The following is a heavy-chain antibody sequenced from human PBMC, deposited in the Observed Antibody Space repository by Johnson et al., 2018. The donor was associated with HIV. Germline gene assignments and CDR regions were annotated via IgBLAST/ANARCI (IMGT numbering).Heavy chain of an antibody. CDR2: IYSGGST. CDR3: ARDSAGIVGGTEGFDM. V-gene: IGHV3-53*01. J-gene: IGHJ3*02. D-gene: IGHD1-26*01. Sequence: VQLVESGGGLIQPGGSLRLSCAASGFTVSSNYMSWVRQAPGKGLEWVSIIYSGGSTYYADSVKGRFTISRDNSKNTLYVQMNSLRAEDTAVYDCARDSAGIVGGTEGFDMWGQGTMVTVSS. CDR1: GFTVSSNY.